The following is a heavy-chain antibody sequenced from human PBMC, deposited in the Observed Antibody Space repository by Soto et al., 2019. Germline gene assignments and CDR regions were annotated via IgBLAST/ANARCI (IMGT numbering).Heavy chain of an antibody. Sequence: ASVKVSCKASGYTVTGYDIHWVRQATGQRLEWMGWINAGNGNTQYSQKFQGRVTITRDTSASTAYMELSSLRSEDTAVYYCARTGSSSWFWFDPWGQGTLVTVSS. V-gene: IGHV1-3*01. D-gene: IGHD6-13*01. CDR2: INAGNGNT. CDR3: ARTGSSSWFWFDP. J-gene: IGHJ5*02. CDR1: GYTVTGYD.